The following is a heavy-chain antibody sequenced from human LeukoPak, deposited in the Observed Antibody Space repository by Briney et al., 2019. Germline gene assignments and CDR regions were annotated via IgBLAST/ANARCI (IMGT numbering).Heavy chain of an antibody. D-gene: IGHD2-2*01. CDR2: IIPIFGTA. J-gene: IGHJ5*02. CDR3: ASNIVVVPAATHRGFDP. Sequence: SVKVSCKASGGTFSSYAISWVRQAPGQGLEWMGGIIPIFGTANYAQKFQGRVTITADESTSTAYMELSSLRSEDTAVYYCASNIVVVPAATHRGFDPWGQGTLVTVSS. V-gene: IGHV1-69*13. CDR1: GGTFSSYA.